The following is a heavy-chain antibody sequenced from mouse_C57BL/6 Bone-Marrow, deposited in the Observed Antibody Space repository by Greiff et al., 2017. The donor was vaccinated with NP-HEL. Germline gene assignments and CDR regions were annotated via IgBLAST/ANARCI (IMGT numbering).Heavy chain of an antibody. V-gene: IGHV5-6*02. Sequence: DVMLVESGGDLVKPGGSLKLSCAASGFTFSSYGMSWVCQTPDKRLEWVATISSGGSYTYYPDSVKGRFTISRDNAKNTLYLQMSSLKSEDTAMYYCARPNWDAWFAYWGQGTLVTVSA. CDR3: ARPNWDAWFAY. D-gene: IGHD4-1*01. CDR1: GFTFSSYG. CDR2: ISSGGSYT. J-gene: IGHJ3*01.